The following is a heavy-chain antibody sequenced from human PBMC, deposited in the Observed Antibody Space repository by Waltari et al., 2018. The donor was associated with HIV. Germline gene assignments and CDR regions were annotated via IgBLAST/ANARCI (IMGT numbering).Heavy chain of an antibody. CDR3: VKGGIGHGDERAFDI. V-gene: IGHV3-64D*06. D-gene: IGHD4-17*01. CDR2: ISSNGGST. CDR1: GFTFSSYA. J-gene: IGHJ3*02. Sequence: EVQLVESGGGLVQPGGSLRLSCSASGFTFSSYAMHWVRQAPGKGLEYVSAISSNGGSTYYADSVKGRFTISSDNSKNTLYLQMSSLRADDTAVYYCVKGGIGHGDERAFDIWGQGTMVTVSS.